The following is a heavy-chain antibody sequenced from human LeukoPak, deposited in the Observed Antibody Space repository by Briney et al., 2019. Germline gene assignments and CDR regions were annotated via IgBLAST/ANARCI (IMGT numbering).Heavy chain of an antibody. J-gene: IGHJ5*02. CDR2: IIPIFGTA. CDR1: GYTFTSYY. V-gene: IGHV1-69*13. D-gene: IGHD1-26*01. CDR3: ARSPGPPPTNWFDP. Sequence: ASVKVSCKASGYTFTSYYMHWVRQAPGQGLEWMGGIIPIFGTANYAQKFQGRVTITADESTSTAYMEVRSLRSEDTAVYYCARSPGPPPTNWFDPWGQGTLVTVSS.